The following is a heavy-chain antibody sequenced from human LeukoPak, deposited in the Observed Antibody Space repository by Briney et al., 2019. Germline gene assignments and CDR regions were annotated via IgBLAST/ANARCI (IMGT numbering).Heavy chain of an antibody. J-gene: IGHJ4*02. V-gene: IGHV3-7*01. CDR1: GFPFSYW. CDR2: IKHDGSEK. CDR3: ARNRRCCGEDY. Sequence: GGSLRLSCAASGFPFSYWMTWVRQAPGKGQEWVANIKHDGSEKNYVDSVKGRLTISRDNAKNSLYLQMNSLRAEDTAVYYCARNRRCCGEDYWGQGTQVTVSS. D-gene: IGHD2-21*01.